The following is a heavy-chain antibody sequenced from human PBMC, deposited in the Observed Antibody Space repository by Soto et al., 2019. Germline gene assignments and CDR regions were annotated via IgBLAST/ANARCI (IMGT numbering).Heavy chain of an antibody. Sequence: QLQLQESGSGLVKPSQTLSLTCAVSGGSISSGGYSWSWIRQPPGKGLEWIGYIYHSGRTYYNPSLRRRVTISVDRSKNQFSLKLSSVTAADTAVYYCASGYCSSTSCEDALDYWGQGTLVTVSS. D-gene: IGHD2-2*01. CDR1: GGSISSGGYS. CDR3: ASGYCSSTSCEDALDY. CDR2: IYHSGRT. V-gene: IGHV4-30-2*01. J-gene: IGHJ4*02.